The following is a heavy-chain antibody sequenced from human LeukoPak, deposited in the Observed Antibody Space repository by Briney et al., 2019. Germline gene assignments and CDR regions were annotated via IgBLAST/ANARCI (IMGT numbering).Heavy chain of an antibody. CDR1: GFTFSTYA. CDR2: ISGISSST. D-gene: IGHD3-22*01. J-gene: IGHJ4*02. CDR3: ARPPSSGYYYFGY. Sequence: GGSLRLSCAASGFTFSTYAMSWVRQAPGKGLEWVSAISGISSSTYYADSVKGRFTISRDNSKNTLYLQMNSLRAEDTAVYYCARPPSSGYYYFGYWGQGTLVTVSS. V-gene: IGHV3-23*01.